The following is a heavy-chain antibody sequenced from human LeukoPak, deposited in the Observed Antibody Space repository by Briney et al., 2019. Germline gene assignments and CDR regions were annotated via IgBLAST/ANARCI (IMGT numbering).Heavy chain of an antibody. Sequence: SETLSLTCAVHGGSLSGHYWSWIRQPPGKGLEWIGEINHSGSTNYNPSLKSRVTISVDTSKNQFSLKLSSVTAADTAVYYCARKEYVPGYYDSSGNNWFDPWGQGTLVAVSS. CDR3: ARKEYVPGYYDSSGNNWFDP. D-gene: IGHD3-22*01. V-gene: IGHV4-34*01. J-gene: IGHJ5*02. CDR1: GGSLSGHY. CDR2: INHSGST.